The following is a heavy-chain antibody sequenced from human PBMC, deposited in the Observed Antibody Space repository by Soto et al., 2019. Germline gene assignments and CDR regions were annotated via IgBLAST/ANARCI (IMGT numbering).Heavy chain of an antibody. D-gene: IGHD1-26*01. CDR1: GYTFTSYG. CDR2: ISAYNGNT. CDR3: ARDKRGSYPSYYYSYGMDV. J-gene: IGHJ6*02. V-gene: IGHV1-18*01. Sequence: QVQLVQSGAEVKKPGASVKVSCKASGYTFTSYGISWVRQAPGQGLEWMGWISAYNGNTNYAQKLQGRVTMTTDTSTSTAYMELRSLRSDDTAVYYCARDKRGSYPSYYYSYGMDVWGQGTTVTVSS.